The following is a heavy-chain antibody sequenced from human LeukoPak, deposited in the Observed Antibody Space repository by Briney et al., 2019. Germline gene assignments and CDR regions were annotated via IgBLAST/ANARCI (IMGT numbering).Heavy chain of an antibody. D-gene: IGHD2-21*02. CDR3: AKAFLAYCGGDCFDAFDI. J-gene: IGHJ3*02. V-gene: IGHV3-23*01. CDR2: ISGSGGST. Sequence: PGGSLRLSCAASGFIFSSYSMSWVRQAPGKGLEWVSAISGSGGSTYYADSVKGQFTISRDNSKNTLYLQMNSLRAEDTAVYYCAKAFLAYCGGDCFDAFDIWGQGTMVTVSS. CDR1: GFIFSSYS.